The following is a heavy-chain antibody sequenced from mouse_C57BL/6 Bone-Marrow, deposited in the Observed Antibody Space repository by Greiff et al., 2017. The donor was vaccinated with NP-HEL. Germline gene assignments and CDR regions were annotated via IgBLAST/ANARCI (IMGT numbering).Heavy chain of an antibody. CDR1: GYTFTTYW. CDR3: ARKAYYGRSDECAY. J-gene: IGHJ3*01. V-gene: IGHV1-50*01. Sequence: QVHVKQPGAELVKPGASVKLSCKASGYTFTTYWMQWVKQRPGQGLEWIGEIDPSDSYTNYNQKFKGKATLTVDTSSSTANMQLSSLTSEDSEVYYWARKAYYGRSDECAYWGQGTLVT. D-gene: IGHD1-1*01. CDR2: IDPSDSYT.